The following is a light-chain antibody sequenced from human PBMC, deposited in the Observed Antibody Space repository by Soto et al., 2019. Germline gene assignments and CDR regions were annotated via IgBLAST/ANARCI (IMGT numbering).Light chain of an antibody. CDR3: QQYNSYMLT. J-gene: IGKJ4*01. CDR2: DAS. Sequence: DIQMTQSPSTLSASVGDRVTITCRASQSIGSWLAWYQQKPGKAPNLLIYDASTLESGVPSRFRGSGSGTEFTLTISSLQPDDFATYYCQQYNSYMLTFGGGTKVEIK. CDR1: QSIGSW. V-gene: IGKV1-5*01.